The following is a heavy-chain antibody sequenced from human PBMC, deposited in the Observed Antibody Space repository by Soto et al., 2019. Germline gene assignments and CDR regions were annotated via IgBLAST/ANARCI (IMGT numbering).Heavy chain of an antibody. Sequence: TWSVAGGSIISRGDYWSWIQQPPGKGLEWIGYIYYSGSTYYNPSLKSRVTISVDTSKNQFSLKLSSVTAADTAVYYCARDNILGILYGGMDGWVQGTSVPVFS. J-gene: IGHJ6*02. CDR1: GGSIISRGDY. D-gene: IGHD3-3*01. CDR2: IYYSGST. CDR3: ARDNILGILYGGMDG. V-gene: IGHV4-30-4*01.